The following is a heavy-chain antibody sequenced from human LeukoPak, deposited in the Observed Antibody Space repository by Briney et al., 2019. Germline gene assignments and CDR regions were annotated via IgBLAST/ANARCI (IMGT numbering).Heavy chain of an antibody. CDR1: GFTFSSYD. Sequence: PGGSLRLSCAASGFTFSSYDMSWVRQAPGKGLEWVSVISGGGGSTYYADSVKGRFTISRDNSKNTLFLQMNSLRAEDTAVYYRAKGGYCSSTSCYVGWFDPWGQGTLVTVSS. CDR3: AKGGYCSSTSCYVGWFDP. V-gene: IGHV3-23*01. J-gene: IGHJ5*02. D-gene: IGHD2-2*01. CDR2: ISGGGGST.